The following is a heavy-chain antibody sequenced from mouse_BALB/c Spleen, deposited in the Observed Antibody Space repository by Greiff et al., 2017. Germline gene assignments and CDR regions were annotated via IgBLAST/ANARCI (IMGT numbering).Heavy chain of an antibody. D-gene: IGHD1-1*01. CDR3: ARGVTTVGAMDY. Sequence: EVMLVESGGGLVKPGGSLKLSCAASGFTFSSYAMSWVRQTPEKRLEWVASISSGGSTYYPDSVKGRFTISRDNARNILYLQMSSLRSEDTAMYYCARGVTTVGAMDYWGQGTSVTVSS. CDR1: GFTFSSYA. CDR2: ISSGGST. V-gene: IGHV5-6-5*01. J-gene: IGHJ4*01.